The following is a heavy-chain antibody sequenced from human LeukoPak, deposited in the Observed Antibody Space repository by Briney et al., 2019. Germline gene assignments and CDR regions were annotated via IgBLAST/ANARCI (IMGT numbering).Heavy chain of an antibody. V-gene: IGHV3-48*03. Sequence: PGGSLRLSRAASGFTFNNYEMNRVRQAPGKGLEWVSYISSSGSTIYYADSVKGRFTISRDNAKKILYLQMDSLRAEDTAVYYCARIPLSSSDYWGQGTLVTVSS. CDR1: GFTFNNYE. J-gene: IGHJ4*02. CDR2: ISSSGSTI. CDR3: ARIPLSSSDY. D-gene: IGHD6-6*01.